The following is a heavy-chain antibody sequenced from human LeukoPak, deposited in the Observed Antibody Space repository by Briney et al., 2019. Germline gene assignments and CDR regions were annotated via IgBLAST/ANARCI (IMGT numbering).Heavy chain of an antibody. J-gene: IGHJ4*02. CDR1: GFTFSTYW. D-gene: IGHD3-10*01. Sequence: GESLKISCAGSGFTFSTYWLQGVRQAPGKGLVWASLINRGGSSTSYADSVKGRFTISRDNAKNTVYMQMNSLRAEDTAVYYCARADEYPYGYFDYWGQGTLVTVSS. CDR3: ARADEYPYGYFDY. V-gene: IGHV3-74*01. CDR2: INRGGSST.